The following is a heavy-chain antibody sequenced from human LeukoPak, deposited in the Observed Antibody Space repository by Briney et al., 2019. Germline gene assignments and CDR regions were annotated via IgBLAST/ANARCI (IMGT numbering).Heavy chain of an antibody. CDR1: GFTFSSYG. V-gene: IGHV3-30*18. CDR3: AKDRSTSNILTGYQDN. Sequence: PGRSLRLSCAASGFTFSSYGMHWVRQAPGKGLKWVAVISYDGGNKHYADPVKGRFTISRDNSKNMLYLQMNSLRAEDTAVYYCAKDRSTSNILTGYQDNWGQGTLVTVSS. J-gene: IGHJ4*02. CDR2: ISYDGGNK. D-gene: IGHD3-9*01.